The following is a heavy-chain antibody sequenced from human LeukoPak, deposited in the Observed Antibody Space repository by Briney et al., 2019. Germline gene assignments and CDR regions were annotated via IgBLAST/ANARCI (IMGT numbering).Heavy chain of an antibody. J-gene: IGHJ4*02. V-gene: IGHV1-69*13. CDR1: GGTFSSYA. CDR2: IIPIFGTA. Sequence: GASVKVSCKASGGTFSSYAISWVRQAPGQGLEWMGGIIPIFGTANYAQKFQGRVTITADESTSTAYMELSSLRSEDTAVYYCARVGVFGYCTRDSCHSPFDSWGQGTLVTVPS. CDR3: ARVGVFGYCTRDSCHSPFDS. D-gene: IGHD2-15*01.